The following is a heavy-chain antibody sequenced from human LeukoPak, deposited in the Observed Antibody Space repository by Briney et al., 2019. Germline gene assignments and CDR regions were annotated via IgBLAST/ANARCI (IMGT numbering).Heavy chain of an antibody. D-gene: IGHD2-2*01. CDR3: AKGPYIVAVPAAMTAAG. CDR1: GFTFSSYA. J-gene: IGHJ4*02. V-gene: IGHV3-23*01. Sequence: GGSLRLSCAASGFTFSSYAMSWVRQAPGKGLEWVSAISGSGGSTYYADSVKGRFTISRDNSKNTLYLQMNSLRAEDTAVYYCAKGPYIVAVPAAMTAAGWGQGTLVTVSS. CDR2: ISGSGGST.